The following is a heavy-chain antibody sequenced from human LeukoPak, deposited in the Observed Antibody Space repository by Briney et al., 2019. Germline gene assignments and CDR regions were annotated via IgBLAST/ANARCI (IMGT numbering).Heavy chain of an antibody. V-gene: IGHV3-21*01. CDR1: GFTFSSYS. Sequence: GGSLRLSCAASGFTFSSYSMNWVRQAPGKGLEWVSSISSSSSYIYYADSVKGRFTISRDNAKNSLYLQMNSLRAEDTAVYYCASLMYGCLAFDYWGQGTLVTVSS. D-gene: IGHD3-10*01. CDR3: ASLMYGCLAFDY. CDR2: ISSSSSYI. J-gene: IGHJ4*02.